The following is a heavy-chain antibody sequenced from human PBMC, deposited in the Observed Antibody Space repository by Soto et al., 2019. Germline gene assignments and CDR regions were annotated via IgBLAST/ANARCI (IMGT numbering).Heavy chain of an antibody. D-gene: IGHD6-19*01. CDR2: ISASGDGT. CDR1: GFTFNTYA. J-gene: IGHJ4*02. CDR3: AREGINSGWFLDS. V-gene: IGHV3-23*01. Sequence: EVQMLESGGGLVQPGGSLRLSCAASGFTFNTYAMSWVRQAPGKGLEWVSGISASGDGTYYADSVKGRFTVSRDNSRNTLYLQMSNLRAEDTAIYYCAREGINSGWFLDSWGQGTQVTVSS.